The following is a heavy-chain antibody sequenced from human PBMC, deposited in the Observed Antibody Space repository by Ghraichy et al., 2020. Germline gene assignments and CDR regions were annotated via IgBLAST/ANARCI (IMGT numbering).Heavy chain of an antibody. D-gene: IGHD3-3*01. CDR2: IYTSGST. V-gene: IGHV4-4*07. J-gene: IGHJ6*02. CDR3: ARSPSDSFGAYYYGMDV. Sequence: SETLSLTCTVSGGSISSYYWSWIRQPAGKGLEWIGRIYTSGSTNYNPSLKSRVTMSVDTSKNQFSLKLSSVTAADTAVYYCARSPSDSFGAYYYGMDVWGQGTTVTVSS. CDR1: GGSISSYY.